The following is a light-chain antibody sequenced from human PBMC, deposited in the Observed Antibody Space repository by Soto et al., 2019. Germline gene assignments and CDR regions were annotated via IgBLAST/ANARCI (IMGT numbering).Light chain of an antibody. V-gene: IGLV2-14*01. J-gene: IGLJ1*01. CDR3: NAFTTTSTYV. CDR1: SSDVGAYNR. Sequence: QSALTQPASVSGSPGQSITISCTGTSSDVGAYNRVSWYQQYPGQAPNVIIYEVSNRPSGVSYRFSGSKSGNTASLTISGLQAEDEADYYCNAFTTTSTYVFGTGTKLTVL. CDR2: EVS.